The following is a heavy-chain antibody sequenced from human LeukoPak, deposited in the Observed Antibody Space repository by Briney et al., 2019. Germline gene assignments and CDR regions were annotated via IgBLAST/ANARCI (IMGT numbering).Heavy chain of an antibody. V-gene: IGHV3-53*01. D-gene: IGHD2-15*01. CDR1: GFTVSSNY. Sequence: PGGSLRLSCAASGFTVSSNYMSWVRQAPGKGLEWVSVIYSGGSTGYADSVRGRFTISRDNAKNSLYLQMNSLRAEDTALYYCARRYPSDAFDIWGQGTMVTVSS. CDR2: IYSGGST. CDR3: ARRYPSDAFDI. J-gene: IGHJ3*02.